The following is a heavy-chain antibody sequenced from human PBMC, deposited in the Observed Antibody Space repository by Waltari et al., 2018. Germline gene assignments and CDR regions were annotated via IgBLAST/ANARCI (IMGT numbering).Heavy chain of an antibody. CDR1: GFTFSSYS. D-gene: IGHD6-6*01. V-gene: IGHV3-21*01. Sequence: EVQLVESGGGLVKPGGSLRLSCAASGFTFSSYSMTWVRQAPGKGLEWVSSISSSSSYIYYADSVKGRFTISRDNAKNSLYLQMNSLRAEDTAVYYCATPGRAAREGFDYWGQGTLVTVSS. CDR3: ATPGRAAREGFDY. CDR2: ISSSSSYI. J-gene: IGHJ4*02.